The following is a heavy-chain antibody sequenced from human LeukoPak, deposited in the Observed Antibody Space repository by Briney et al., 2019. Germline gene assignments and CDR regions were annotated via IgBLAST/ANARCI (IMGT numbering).Heavy chain of an antibody. D-gene: IGHD3-10*01. J-gene: IGHJ3*02. V-gene: IGHV3-30-3*01. CDR1: GFTFSSYA. CDR3: ARDIGHYYGSGSYGAFDI. Sequence: GRSLRLSCAASGFTFSSYAMHWVRQAPGKGLEWVAVISYDGNNKHYVDSVKGRFTISRDNSKNTVYLQMNSLRAEDTAVYYCARDIGHYYGSGSYGAFDIWGQGTMVTVSS. CDR2: ISYDGNNK.